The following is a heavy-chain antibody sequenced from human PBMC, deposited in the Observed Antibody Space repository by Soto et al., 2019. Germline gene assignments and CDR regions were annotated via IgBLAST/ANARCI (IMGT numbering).Heavy chain of an antibody. CDR3: ARDRSDRGDAFDI. Sequence: ASVKVSGKASGYTFTGYYMHWVRQAPGQGLEWMGWINPNSGGTNYAQKFQGRVTMTRDTSISTAYMELSRLRSDDTAVYYCARDRSDRGDAFDIWGQGTMVTVSS. D-gene: IGHD3-10*01. V-gene: IGHV1-2*02. CDR2: INPNSGGT. J-gene: IGHJ3*02. CDR1: GYTFTGYY.